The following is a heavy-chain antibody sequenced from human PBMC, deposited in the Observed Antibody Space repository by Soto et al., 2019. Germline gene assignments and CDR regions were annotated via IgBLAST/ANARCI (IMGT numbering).Heavy chain of an antibody. D-gene: IGHD3-22*01. CDR3: AKGGRYYYDSSGYLYFDY. CDR1: GFTFSSYA. Sequence: GGSLRLSCAASGFTFSSYAMSWVRHAPGKGLEWVSAIGGSGGSTYYADAVKGRFTISRYNSKNTLYLQMNSLRAEDTAVYYCAKGGRYYYDSSGYLYFDYWGQGTLVTVSS. V-gene: IGHV3-23*01. J-gene: IGHJ4*02. CDR2: IGGSGGST.